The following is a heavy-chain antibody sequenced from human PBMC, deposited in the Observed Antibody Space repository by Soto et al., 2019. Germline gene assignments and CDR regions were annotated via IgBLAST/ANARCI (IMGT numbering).Heavy chain of an antibody. V-gene: IGHV3-30*18. Sequence: QVQLVESGGGVVQPGRSLRLSCAASGFTFSSYGMHWVRQAPGKGLEWVAVISYDGSNKYYADSVKGRFTISRDNSKNTLYLQMNSLRAEDTAVYYCAKEGGGGDWGLGFDYWVQGTLVTVSS. CDR3: AKEGGGGDWGLGFDY. D-gene: IGHD2-21*01. J-gene: IGHJ4*02. CDR2: ISYDGSNK. CDR1: GFTFSSYG.